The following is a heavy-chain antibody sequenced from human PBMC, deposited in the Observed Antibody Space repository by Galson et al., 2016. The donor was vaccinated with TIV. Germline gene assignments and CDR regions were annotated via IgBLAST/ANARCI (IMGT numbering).Heavy chain of an antibody. CDR1: GHTFTSYD. V-gene: IGHV1-8*01. D-gene: IGHD5-18*01. Sequence: SVKVSCKASGHTFTSYDMNWVRQAPGQGLEWMGWMNPNSGNTGNTQKFQGSVTMTRDTSVSTAYMELTNLRSEDTAVYFCAQLVRKCGMTRCYGYHVDYWGQGTLVTVSS. CDR3: AQLVRKCGMTRCYGYHVDY. CDR2: MNPNSGNT. J-gene: IGHJ4*02.